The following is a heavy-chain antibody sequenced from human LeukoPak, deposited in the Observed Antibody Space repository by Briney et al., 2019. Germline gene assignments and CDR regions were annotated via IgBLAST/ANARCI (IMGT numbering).Heavy chain of an antibody. CDR1: GFTFSSYW. J-gene: IGHJ4*02. Sequence: GGSLRLSCAASGFTFSSYWINWARQAPGKGLEWVASINHNGNVNYYVDSVKGRFTISRDNAKNTLYLQMNSLRAEDTAVYYWTRGPGYHDSSYLDYWGQGTLVTVSS. V-gene: IGHV3-7*01. CDR2: INHNGNVN. D-gene: IGHD3-22*01. CDR3: TRGPGYHDSSYLDY.